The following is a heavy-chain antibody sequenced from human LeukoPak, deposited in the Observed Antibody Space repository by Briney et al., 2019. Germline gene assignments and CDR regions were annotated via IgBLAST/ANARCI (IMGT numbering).Heavy chain of an antibody. D-gene: IGHD4-17*01. J-gene: IGHJ3*02. V-gene: IGHV4-61*01. CDR3: AGDYGDSDAFDI. CDR2: IYYSGST. Sequence: SETLSLTCTVSGGSVSSGSYYWSWIRQPPGKGLEWIGYIYYSGSTYYNPSLKSRVTISVDTSKNQFSLKLSSVTAADTAVYYCAGDYGDSDAFDIWGQGTMVTVSS. CDR1: GGSVSSGSYY.